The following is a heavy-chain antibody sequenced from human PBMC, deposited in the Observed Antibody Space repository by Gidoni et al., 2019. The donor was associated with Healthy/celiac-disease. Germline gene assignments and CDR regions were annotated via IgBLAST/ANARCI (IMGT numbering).Heavy chain of an antibody. CDR1: GGSISSGSYY. Sequence: QVQLQESGPGLVKPSQTLSLTCTVSGGSISSGSYYWSWIRQPAGKGLEWIGRIYTSGSTTYNPSLKSRVTISVDTSKNQFSLKLSSVTAADTAVYYCAATILTGPNAFDYWGQGTLVTASS. D-gene: IGHD3-9*01. V-gene: IGHV4-61*02. CDR3: AATILTGPNAFDY. CDR2: IYTSGST. J-gene: IGHJ4*02.